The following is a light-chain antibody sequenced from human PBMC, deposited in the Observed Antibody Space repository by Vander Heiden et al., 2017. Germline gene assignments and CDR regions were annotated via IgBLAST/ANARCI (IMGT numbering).Light chain of an antibody. CDR2: AAS. Sequence: DIQLTQSPSSLSASVGDRVTVTCRASQSISGFLNWYQQKPGTAPKLLIYAASSLQSGVPSRFNGSGSGTDFTLTISSLQPEDFATYYCRQSYSTPLTFGGGTKVEIK. J-gene: IGKJ4*01. V-gene: IGKV1-39*01. CDR3: RQSYSTPLT. CDR1: QSISGF.